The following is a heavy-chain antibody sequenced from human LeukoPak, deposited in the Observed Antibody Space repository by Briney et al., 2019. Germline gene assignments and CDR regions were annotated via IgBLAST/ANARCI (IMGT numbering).Heavy chain of an antibody. CDR1: GGSFSGYY. CDR3: ASHSSSWPYNWFDP. Sequence: KPSETLSLTCAVYGGSFSGYYWSWIRQPPGKGLEWIGEINHSGSTNYNPSLKSRVTISVDTSKNQFSLKLSPVTAADTAVYYCASHSSSWPYNWFDPWGQGTLVTVSS. D-gene: IGHD6-13*01. J-gene: IGHJ5*02. CDR2: INHSGST. V-gene: IGHV4-34*01.